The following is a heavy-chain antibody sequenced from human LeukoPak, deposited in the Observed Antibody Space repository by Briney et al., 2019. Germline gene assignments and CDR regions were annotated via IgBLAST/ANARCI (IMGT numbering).Heavy chain of an antibody. CDR2: ISGSGGST. J-gene: IGHJ4*02. D-gene: IGHD6-19*01. CDR1: GFTFSSYA. CDR3: AKPISSGWYSFDY. Sequence: GGSLRLSCAASGFTFSSYAMSWVRQAPGKGLEWVSAISGSGGSTYSADSVKGRFTISRDNSKNTLYLQINSLRAEDTAVYYCAKPISSGWYSFDYWGQGTLVTVSS. V-gene: IGHV3-23*01.